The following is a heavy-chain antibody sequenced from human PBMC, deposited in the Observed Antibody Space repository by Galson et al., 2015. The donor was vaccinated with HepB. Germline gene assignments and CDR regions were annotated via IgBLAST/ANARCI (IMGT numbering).Heavy chain of an antibody. Sequence: SLRLSCAGSGFIFSAYDMNWVRQAPGKGLEWVSNIHTSGDRTYYADSVEGRFTISRDESKNTLYLQMNNVRAEDTAIYYCAKDFNWPEGSWGQGTLVTVSS. CDR2: IHTSGDRT. CDR3: AKDFNWPEGS. J-gene: IGHJ5*02. V-gene: IGHV3-23*01. CDR1: GFIFSAYD.